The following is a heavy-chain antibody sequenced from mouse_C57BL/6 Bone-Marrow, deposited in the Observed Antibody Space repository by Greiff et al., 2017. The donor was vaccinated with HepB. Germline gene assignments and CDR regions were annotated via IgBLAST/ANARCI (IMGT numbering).Heavy chain of an antibody. J-gene: IGHJ4*01. D-gene: IGHD2-2*01. CDR2: IRNKANGYTT. Sequence: EVKVVESGGGLVQPGGSLSLSCAASGFTFTDYYMSWVRQPPGKALEWLGFIRNKANGYTTEYSASVKGRFTISRDNSQSILYLQMNALRAEDSATYYCARYRWGWLRHHYYSMDYWGQGTSVTVSS. CDR1: GFTFTDYY. CDR3: ARYRWGWLRHHYYSMDY. V-gene: IGHV7-3*01.